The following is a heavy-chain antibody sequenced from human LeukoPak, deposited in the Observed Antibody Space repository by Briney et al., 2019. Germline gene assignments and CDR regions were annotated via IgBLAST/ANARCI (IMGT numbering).Heavy chain of an antibody. CDR1: GFTFSSYS. Sequence: GSLRLSCAASGFTFSSYSMDWVRQAPGKGLEWVSSISSSSSYIYYADSVKGRFTISRDNAKNSLYLQMNSLRAEDTAVYYCARRDYDSSGYYPAAFDIWGQGTMVTVSS. CDR3: ARRDYDSSGYYPAAFDI. CDR2: ISSSSSYI. D-gene: IGHD3-22*01. J-gene: IGHJ3*02. V-gene: IGHV3-21*04.